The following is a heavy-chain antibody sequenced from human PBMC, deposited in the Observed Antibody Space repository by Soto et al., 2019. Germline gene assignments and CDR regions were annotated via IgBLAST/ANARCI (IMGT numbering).Heavy chain of an antibody. CDR2: IYYSGST. CDR1: GGSISSGDYY. V-gene: IGHV4-30-4*01. D-gene: IGHD3-22*01. Sequence: SSETLSLTCTVSGGSISSGDYYWSWIRQPPGKCLEWIGYIYYSGSTYYNPSLKSRVTISVDTSKNQFSLKLSSVTAADTAVYYCARGEFGYDSSGYHYGMDVWGQGTTVTVSS. CDR3: ARGEFGYDSSGYHYGMDV. J-gene: IGHJ6*02.